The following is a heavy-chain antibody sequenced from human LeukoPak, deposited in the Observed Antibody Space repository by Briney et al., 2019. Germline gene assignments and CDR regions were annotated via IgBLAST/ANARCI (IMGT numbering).Heavy chain of an antibody. CDR3: ARDQEGFDY. J-gene: IGHJ4*02. CDR1: GGTFSSYA. V-gene: IGHV1-46*01. Sequence: VASVTVSCTASGGTFSSYAISWVRQAPGQGLEWMGMIYPRDGSTSYAQNFQGRVTVTRDTSTTTVHMELRGLRSEDTAVYYCARDQEGFDYWGQGTVVTVSS. CDR2: IYPRDGST.